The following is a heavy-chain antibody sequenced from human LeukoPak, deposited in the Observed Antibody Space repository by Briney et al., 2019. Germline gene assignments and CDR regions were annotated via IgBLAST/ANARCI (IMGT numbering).Heavy chain of an antibody. CDR2: IYYSGST. CDR1: GGSISSYY. V-gene: IGHV4-59*01. D-gene: IGHD2-15*01. J-gene: IGHJ6*02. CDR3: ARVWCSGGSCYDNYYGMDV. Sequence: SETLSLTCTVSGGSISSYYWSWIRQPPGKGLEWIGHIYYSGSTNYNPSLKSRVTISVDTSKNQFSLKLSSATAADTAVYYCARVWCSGGSCYDNYYGMDVWGQGTTVTVSS.